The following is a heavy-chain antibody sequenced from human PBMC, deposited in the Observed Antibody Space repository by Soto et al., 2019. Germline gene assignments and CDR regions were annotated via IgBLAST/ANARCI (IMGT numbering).Heavy chain of an antibody. V-gene: IGHV1-69*13. Sequence: GASVKVSCKASGGTFSSYAISWVRQAPGQGLEWMGGIIPIFGTANYAQKFQGRVTITADESTSTAYMELSSLRSEDTAVYYCARNKIATTVPRGGMDVWGQGTTVTV. D-gene: IGHD4-17*01. CDR3: ARNKIATTVPRGGMDV. CDR1: GGTFSSYA. J-gene: IGHJ6*02. CDR2: IIPIFGTA.